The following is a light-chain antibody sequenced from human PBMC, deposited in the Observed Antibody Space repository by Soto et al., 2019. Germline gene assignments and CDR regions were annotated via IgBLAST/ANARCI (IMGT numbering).Light chain of an antibody. CDR1: QSVSNNY. Sequence: EVVLTQSPGTLSLSPGERASLSCRASQSVSNNYLAWYQQKPGQSPTLLLFGSSDRATGIPDRFSGSGSGTDFTLTISSLEPEDFAVYYCQQYGSSPPYTFGQGTKLEIK. V-gene: IGKV3-20*01. J-gene: IGKJ2*01. CDR2: GSS. CDR3: QQYGSSPPYT.